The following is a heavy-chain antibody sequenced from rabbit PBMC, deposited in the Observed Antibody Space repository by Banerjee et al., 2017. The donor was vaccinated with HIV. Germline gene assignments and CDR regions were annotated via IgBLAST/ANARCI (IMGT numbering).Heavy chain of an antibody. V-gene: IGHV1S7*01. CDR1: GFDFSSYG. J-gene: IGHJ4*01. Sequence: QSLEESGGGLVQPGGSLKLSCKASGFDFSSYGVSWVRQAPGKGLEWIGYIDPVFGSTYYASWVNGRFTISSDNAHNTLYLQLNSLTAADTATYFCARIAGYAGYFTLWGPGTLVTVS. CDR2: IDPVFGST. D-gene: IGHD4-2*01. CDR3: ARIAGYAGYFTL.